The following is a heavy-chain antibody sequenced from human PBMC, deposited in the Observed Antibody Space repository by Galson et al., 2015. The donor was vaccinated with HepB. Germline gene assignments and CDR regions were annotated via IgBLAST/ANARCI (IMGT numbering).Heavy chain of an antibody. CDR2: ISGSGRST. CDR1: GFTFSDYA. J-gene: IGHJ1*01. CDR3: ARDQPPYYYDSSGFYLRH. V-gene: IGHV3-23*01. Sequence: SLRLSCAASGFTFSDYAMSWVRQAPGKGLEWVSAISGSGRSTYYADSVKGRFTISRDTSRNTVSLQMNGLRADDTAVYYYARDQPPYYYDSSGFYLRHWGQGTRVTVSS. D-gene: IGHD3-22*01.